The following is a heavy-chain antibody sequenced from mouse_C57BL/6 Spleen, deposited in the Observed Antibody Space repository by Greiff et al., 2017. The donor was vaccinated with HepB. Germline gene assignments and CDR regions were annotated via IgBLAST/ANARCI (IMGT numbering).Heavy chain of an antibody. J-gene: IGHJ2*01. D-gene: IGHD1-1*01. Sequence: QVQLKESGAELVRPGASVTLSCKASGYTFTDYEMHWVKQTPVHGLEWIGAIDPETGGTAYNQKFKGKAILTADKSSSTAYMELRSLTSEDSAVYYWTRSMHYGSSYFDYWGQGTTLTVSS. V-gene: IGHV1-15*01. CDR3: TRSMHYGSSYFDY. CDR2: IDPETGGT. CDR1: GYTFTDYE.